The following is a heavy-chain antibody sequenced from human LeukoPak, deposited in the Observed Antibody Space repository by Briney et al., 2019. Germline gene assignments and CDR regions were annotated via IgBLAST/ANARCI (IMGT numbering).Heavy chain of an antibody. CDR2: INPSGGST. J-gene: IGHJ4*02. CDR1: GYTFTSYY. Sequence: GASVKVSCKASGYTFTSYYMHWVRQAPGQGLEWMGIINPSGGSTSYAQKFQGRVTMTRDTSTSTVYMELSSLRSEDTAVYYCARNPHGSGSYRYYFDYWGQGTLVTVSS. D-gene: IGHD3-10*01. CDR3: ARNPHGSGSYRYYFDY. V-gene: IGHV1-46*01.